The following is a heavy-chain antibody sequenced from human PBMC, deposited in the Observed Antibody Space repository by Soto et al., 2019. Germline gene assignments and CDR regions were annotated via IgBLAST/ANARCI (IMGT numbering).Heavy chain of an antibody. V-gene: IGHV1-3*05. CDR2: INAGNGNT. J-gene: IGHJ4*02. Sequence: QVQLVQSGAEEKKPGASVKVSCKASGYTFTGYAMHWVRQAPGQRLEWMGWINAGNGNTKYSQKFQGRVTITRDTSASTAYMELGSLRSENTAVYSCARAVAVAADFDYWRQGTLVTVSS. D-gene: IGHD6-19*01. CDR1: GYTFTGYA. CDR3: ARAVAVAADFDY.